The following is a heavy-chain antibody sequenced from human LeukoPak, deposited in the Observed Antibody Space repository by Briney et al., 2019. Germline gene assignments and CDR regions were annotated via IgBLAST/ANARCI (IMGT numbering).Heavy chain of an antibody. V-gene: IGHV3-23*01. J-gene: IGHJ6*02. CDR1: GFTFSSYA. CDR2: ISGSGGST. Sequence: PGGSLRLSCAASGFTFSSYAMSWVRQAPGKGLEWVSAISGSGGSTYYADSVKGRFTISRDNSKNTLYLQMNSLRAEDTAVYYCAKRTGDNYYYYYGMDVWGQGTRSPSP. CDR3: AKRTGDNYYYYYGMDV. D-gene: IGHD7-27*01.